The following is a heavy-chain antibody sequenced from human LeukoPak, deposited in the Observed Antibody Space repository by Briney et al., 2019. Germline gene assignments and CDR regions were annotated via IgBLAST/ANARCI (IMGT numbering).Heavy chain of an antibody. CDR3: AKDRPSIAVAGRGFDY. Sequence: GGSLRLSCAASGFTFSSYGMSWVRQAPGKGLEWVSAISATGGTTYYADSVKGRFTISRDNSKNTLYLQMNSLRAEDTAVYYCAKDRPSIAVAGRGFDYWGQGTLVTVSS. CDR1: GFTFSSYG. CDR2: ISATGGTT. J-gene: IGHJ4*02. V-gene: IGHV3-23*01. D-gene: IGHD6-19*01.